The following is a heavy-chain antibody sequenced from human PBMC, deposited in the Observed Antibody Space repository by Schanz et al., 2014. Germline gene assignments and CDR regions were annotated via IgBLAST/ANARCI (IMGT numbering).Heavy chain of an antibody. CDR2: ISGSGGST. Sequence: VRLVESGGGVVQPGRSLRLSCAASGFTLSSYGMHWVRQAPGKGLEWVSAISGSGGSTYYADSVRGRFTVSRDSSKNTLYLQMNSLRPEDTAIYYCAKNQYDDVDLSSFYFDFWGQGTLVTVSS. V-gene: IGHV3-23*04. CDR3: AKNQYDDVDLSSFYFDF. CDR1: GFTLSSYG. J-gene: IGHJ4*02. D-gene: IGHD3-10*02.